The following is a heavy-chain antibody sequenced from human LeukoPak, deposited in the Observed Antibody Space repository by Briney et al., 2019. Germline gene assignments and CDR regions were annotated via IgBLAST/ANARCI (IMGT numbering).Heavy chain of an antibody. J-gene: IGHJ5*02. V-gene: IGHV1-69*06. Sequence: SVKVSCKASGGTFSSYATSWVRQAPGQGLEWMGGIIPIFGTANYAQKFQGRVTITADKSTSTAYMELSSLRSEDTAVYYCARGRPTTSIAAAGVNWFDPWGQGTLVTVSS. CDR1: GGTFSSYA. D-gene: IGHD6-13*01. CDR2: IIPIFGTA. CDR3: ARGRPTTSIAAAGVNWFDP.